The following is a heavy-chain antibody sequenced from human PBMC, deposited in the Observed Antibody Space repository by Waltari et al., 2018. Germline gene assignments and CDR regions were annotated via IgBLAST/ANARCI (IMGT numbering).Heavy chain of an antibody. D-gene: IGHD3-10*01. CDR1: GFTFSSYS. J-gene: IGHJ6*02. CDR2: ISSSSSTI. Sequence: EVQLVESGGGLVQPGGSLRLSCAASGFTFSSYSMNWVRQAPGTGLEWVSYISSSSSTIYYADSVKGRFTISRDNAKNSLYLQMNSLRAEDTAVYYCARDKGYYGSGSPLYYYGMDVWGQGTTVTVSS. V-gene: IGHV3-48*01. CDR3: ARDKGYYGSGSPLYYYGMDV.